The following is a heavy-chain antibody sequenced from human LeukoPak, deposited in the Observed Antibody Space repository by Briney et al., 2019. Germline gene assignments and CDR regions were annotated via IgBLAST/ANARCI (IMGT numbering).Heavy chain of an antibody. V-gene: IGHV3-48*04. J-gene: IGHJ4*02. CDR3: ARDPPALEDFDY. CDR2: ISGRGNTI. CDR1: GFTFSSYN. Sequence: GGSLRLSCAASGFTFSSYNMNWVRQAPGKGLEWVSYISGRGNTIKYADSVKGRLTISRDNGKNSLYLHMSSLRAEDTAVYCARDPPALEDFDYWGQGTQVTVSS.